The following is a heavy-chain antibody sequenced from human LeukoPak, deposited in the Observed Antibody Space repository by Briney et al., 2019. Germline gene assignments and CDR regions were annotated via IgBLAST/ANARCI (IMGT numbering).Heavy chain of an antibody. CDR2: INHSGST. Sequence: SETLSLTCAVYGGSFRGYYWSWVRQPPGKGLEWIGEINHSGSTNYNPSLKSRVTISVDTSKNQFSLKLSSVTAADTAVYYCARGSYCTNGVCYWYFDYWGQGTLVTVSS. CDR3: ARGSYCTNGVCYWYFDY. J-gene: IGHJ4*02. D-gene: IGHD2-8*01. CDR1: GGSFRGYY. V-gene: IGHV4-34*01.